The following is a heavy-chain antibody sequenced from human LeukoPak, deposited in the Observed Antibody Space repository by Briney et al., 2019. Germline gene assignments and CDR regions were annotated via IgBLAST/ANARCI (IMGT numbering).Heavy chain of an antibody. CDR2: ISGFAGSI. CDR1: GFTFSTYS. CDR3: AKEGGLQSLPYTWFDP. Sequence: PGGSLRLSCAASGFTFSTYSMNWVRQAPGKGLEWVSSISGFAGSIYYADSVKGRFTISRDNSKNTLYLLMTSLRAEDTALYYCAKEGGLQSLPYTWFDPWGQGTLVTVST. J-gene: IGHJ5*02. D-gene: IGHD5-24*01. V-gene: IGHV3-23*01.